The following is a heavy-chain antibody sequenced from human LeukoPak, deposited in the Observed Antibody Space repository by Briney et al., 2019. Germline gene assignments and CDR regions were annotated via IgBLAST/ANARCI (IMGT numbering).Heavy chain of an antibody. J-gene: IGHJ4*02. V-gene: IGHV3-7*01. CDR2: INQDGSAK. CDR1: GFTFSSYE. CDR3: ARELSWSGRDY. Sequence: GSLRLSCAASGFTFSSYEMNWVRQAPGKGLEWVANINQDGSAKNYLDSVKGRFTISIDRGKNSLYLQMDSLRDEDTAVYYCARELSWSGRDYWGQGTLVTVSS. D-gene: IGHD3-3*01.